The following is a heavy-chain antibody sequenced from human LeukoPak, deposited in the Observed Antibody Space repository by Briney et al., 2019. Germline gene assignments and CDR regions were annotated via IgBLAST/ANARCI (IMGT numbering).Heavy chain of an antibody. CDR2: ISSDGSDK. D-gene: IGHD1-20*01. J-gene: IGHJ3*02. V-gene: IGHV3-30-3*01. Sequence: GGSLRLSCATSGFTFSSYAMHWVRQAPGKGLEWVAVISSDGSDKYYADSVKGRFTISRDYSKNTLYLQMNSLRPEDTAVYFCARDNWYDYLADASDIWGQGTMVTVSS. CDR3: ARDNWYDYLADASDI. CDR1: GFTFSSYA.